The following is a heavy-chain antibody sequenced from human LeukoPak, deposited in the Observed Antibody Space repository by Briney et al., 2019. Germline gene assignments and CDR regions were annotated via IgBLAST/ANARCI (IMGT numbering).Heavy chain of an antibody. V-gene: IGHV4-4*07. Sequence: SETLSLTCTVSGGSISSYYWSWIRQPAGKGLEWIGRIYTSGSTNYNPSLKSRVTMSVDTSKNQFSLKLRSVTAADTAVYYCARAAYSGYDCAFDIWGQGTMVTVSS. CDR3: ARAAYSGYDCAFDI. D-gene: IGHD5-12*01. J-gene: IGHJ3*02. CDR1: GGSISSYY. CDR2: IYTSGST.